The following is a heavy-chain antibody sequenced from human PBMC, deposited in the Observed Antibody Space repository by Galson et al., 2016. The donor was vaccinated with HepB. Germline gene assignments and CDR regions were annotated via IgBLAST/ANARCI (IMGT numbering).Heavy chain of an antibody. V-gene: IGHV5-10-1*01. D-gene: IGHD7-27*01. Sequence: XKPGESLRISCYLSGATVTNSXXXXXXQVPGKGLEWXXRVDXXXSYTXYSPSFQGXVPISADKSINTAXXXWSSLKPSDTAIXXXPETVLTAVGDWFDPWGQGTLVTVSS. CDR1: GATVTNSX. J-gene: IGHJ5*02. CDR3: PETVLTAVGDWFDP. CDR2: VDXXXSYT.